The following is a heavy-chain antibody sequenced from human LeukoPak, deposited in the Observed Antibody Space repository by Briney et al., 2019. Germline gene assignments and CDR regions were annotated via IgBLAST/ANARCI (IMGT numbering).Heavy chain of an antibody. D-gene: IGHD3-22*01. Sequence: GGSLRLSCAASGFTFSSYGMHWVRQAPGKGLEWVAVISYDGTNKYYADSVKGRFTISRDNSKNTLYLQMNSLRAEDTAVYYCAKDPPGYYDSSGYYSPRMDYWGQGTLVTVSS. CDR3: AKDPPGYYDSSGYYSPRMDY. J-gene: IGHJ4*02. CDR2: ISYDGTNK. CDR1: GFTFSSYG. V-gene: IGHV3-30*18.